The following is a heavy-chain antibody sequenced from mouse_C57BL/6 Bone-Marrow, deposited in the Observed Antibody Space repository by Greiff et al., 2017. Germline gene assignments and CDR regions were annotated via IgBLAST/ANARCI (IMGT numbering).Heavy chain of an antibody. V-gene: IGHV3-6*01. CDR1: GYSITSGYY. CDR3: AREEGLLSGAMDY. CDR2: ISYDGSN. D-gene: IGHD2-12*01. J-gene: IGHJ4*01. Sequence: EVQLVESGPGLVKPSQSLSLTCSVTGYSITSGYYWNWIRQFPGNKLEWKGYISYDGSNNYNPSLKNRISITRDTSKNQFFLKLNSVTTEDTATYYCAREEGLLSGAMDYWGQGTSVTVSS.